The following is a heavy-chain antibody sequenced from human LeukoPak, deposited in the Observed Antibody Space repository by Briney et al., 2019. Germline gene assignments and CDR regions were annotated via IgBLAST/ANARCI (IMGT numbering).Heavy chain of an antibody. CDR1: GYTFTSYD. CDR2: MNPNSGNT. J-gene: IGHJ6*03. V-gene: IGHV1-8*01. CDR3: ARLISQIYDFWSGYYYYMDV. Sequence: ASVKVSCKASGYTFTSYDINWVRQATGQGLEWMAWMNPNSGNTGYAQKFQGRVTMTRNTSISTAYMELSSLRSEDTAVYYCARLISQIYDFWSGYYYYMDVWGKGTTVTVSS. D-gene: IGHD3-3*01.